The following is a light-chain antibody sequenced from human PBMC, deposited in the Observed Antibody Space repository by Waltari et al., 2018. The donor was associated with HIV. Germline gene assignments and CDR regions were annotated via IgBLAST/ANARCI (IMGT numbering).Light chain of an antibody. J-gene: IGKJ2*01. CDR2: AAS. CDR3: QQNIHWPPYT. Sequence: ETVLTQSPVTSSVSPGERVTLSCRASQSVSGNLVWYQQKPGQAPRLLIYAASSRATDIPARFSGSGSGTDYTLTISNLQSEDSAVYYCQQNIHWPPYTFGQGTKLEIK. CDR1: QSVSGN. V-gene: IGKV3-15*01.